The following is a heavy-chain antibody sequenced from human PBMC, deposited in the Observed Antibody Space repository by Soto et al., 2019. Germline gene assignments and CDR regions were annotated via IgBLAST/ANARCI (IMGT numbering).Heavy chain of an antibody. J-gene: IGHJ4*02. D-gene: IGHD2-2*01. V-gene: IGHV3-23*01. CDR3: AKDRSSTSCYAFDY. CDR2: INSRGGST. CDR1: GFTFSSYA. Sequence: GGSLRLSCAPSGFTFSSYAMSWVRQAPGKGLEWVSAINSRGGSTYYADSVKGRFTISRDSSKNTLYLQMNSLRAEGTAVYYCAKDRSSTSCYAFDYWGQGTLVTVSS.